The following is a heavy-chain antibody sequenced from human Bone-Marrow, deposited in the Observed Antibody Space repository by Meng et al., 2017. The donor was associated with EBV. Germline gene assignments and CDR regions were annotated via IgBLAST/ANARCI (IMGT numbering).Heavy chain of an antibody. V-gene: IGHV4-4*02. CDR1: GGSIRRSNW. D-gene: IGHD6-13*01. CDR3: ASLAAAGPPFDY. Sequence: QVPLQGAGPGLVKPLGASSRTCAVPGGSIRRSNWWGWVRPPPGKGLEWIGEIYHSGSTNYNPSLKSRVTISVDKSKNPFSLKLSFVTAADTGVYFCASLAAAGPPFDYWGQGTLVTVSS. CDR2: IYHSGST. J-gene: IGHJ4*02.